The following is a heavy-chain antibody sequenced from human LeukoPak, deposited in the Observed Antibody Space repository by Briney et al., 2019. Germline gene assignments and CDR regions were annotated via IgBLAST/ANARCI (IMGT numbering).Heavy chain of an antibody. Sequence: SVKVSCKASGGTFSSYAISWVRQAPGQGLEWMGRIIPILGIANYAQKFQGRVTITADKSTSTAYVELSSLRSEDTAVYYCARVYITGASPYWGQGTLVTVSS. J-gene: IGHJ4*02. CDR1: GGTFSSYA. CDR3: ARVYITGASPY. D-gene: IGHD1-26*01. CDR2: IIPILGIA. V-gene: IGHV1-69*04.